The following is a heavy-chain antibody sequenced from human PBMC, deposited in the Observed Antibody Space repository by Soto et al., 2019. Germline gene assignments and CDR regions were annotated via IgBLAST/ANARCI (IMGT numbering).Heavy chain of an antibody. J-gene: IGHJ6*03. CDR1: GFTFSSYA. Sequence: GGSLRLSCAASGFTFSSYAMSWVRQAPGKGLEWVSAISGSGGSTYYADSGKGRFTISRDNSKNTLYLQMNSLRAEDTAVSYCARRGRRKRSNCSSTSCYSSYYYMDVWGKGTTVTVSS. V-gene: IGHV3-23*01. CDR2: ISGSGGST. CDR3: ARRGRRKRSNCSSTSCYSSYYYMDV. D-gene: IGHD2-2*02.